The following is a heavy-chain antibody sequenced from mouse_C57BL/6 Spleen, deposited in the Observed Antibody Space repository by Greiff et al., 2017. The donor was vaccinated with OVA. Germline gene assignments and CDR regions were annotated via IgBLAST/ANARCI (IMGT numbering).Heavy chain of an antibody. CDR1: GFTFSSYG. D-gene: IGHD1-1*01. CDR3: ARQGITTGYYAMDY. J-gene: IGHJ4*01. CDR2: ISSGGSYP. Sequence: EVQGVESGGDLVKPGGSLKLSCAASGFTFSSYGMSWVRQTPDKRLEWVATISSGGSYPYYPDSVQGRFTISRDNAKNTLYLQMSSLKSEDTAMYYCARQGITTGYYAMDYWGQGTSVTVSS. V-gene: IGHV5-6*01.